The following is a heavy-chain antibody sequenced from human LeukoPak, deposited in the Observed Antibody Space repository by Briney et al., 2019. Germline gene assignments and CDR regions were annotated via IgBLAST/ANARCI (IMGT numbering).Heavy chain of an antibody. Sequence: GGSLRLSCAASGFTLSSYAMSWVRQAPGKGLEWIGRIKSKTDGETTAYGSPVKGRFTISRDDSKNTQYLQMNSLKAEDTAVYYCITDSLVMNYWGQGTLVTVSS. V-gene: IGHV3-15*01. CDR3: ITDSLVMNY. CDR2: IKSKTDGETT. CDR1: GFTLSSYA. D-gene: IGHD2-21*01. J-gene: IGHJ4*02.